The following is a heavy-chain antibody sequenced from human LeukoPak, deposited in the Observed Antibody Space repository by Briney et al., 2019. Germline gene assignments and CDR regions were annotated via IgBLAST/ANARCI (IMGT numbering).Heavy chain of an antibody. CDR2: INHSGST. J-gene: IGHJ5*02. D-gene: IGHD6-13*01. V-gene: IGHV4-34*01. Sequence: SETLSLTCAVYGGSFSGYYWSWIRQPPGKGLEWIGEINHSGSTNYNPSLKSRVTISVDTSKNQFSLKLSSGTAADTAVYYCARVFSSSWYSRFDPWGQGTLVAVSS. CDR1: GGSFSGYY. CDR3: ARVFSSSWYSRFDP.